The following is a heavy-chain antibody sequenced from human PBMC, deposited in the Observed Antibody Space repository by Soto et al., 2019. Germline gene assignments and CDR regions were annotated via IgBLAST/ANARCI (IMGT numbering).Heavy chain of an antibody. D-gene: IGHD1-1*01. V-gene: IGHV3-30*18. CDR1: GFIIGSYG. CDR2: ITYDGSNK. J-gene: IGHJ4*02. CDR3: AKDPKATGTHY. Sequence: PGGSLRLSCAASGFIIGSYGMHWVRQAPGKGLEWVAVITYDGSNKYYADSVKGRFSISRDNSRNRLYLQMYSLRPEDTAVYYCAKDPKATGTHYWGRGTLVTVSS.